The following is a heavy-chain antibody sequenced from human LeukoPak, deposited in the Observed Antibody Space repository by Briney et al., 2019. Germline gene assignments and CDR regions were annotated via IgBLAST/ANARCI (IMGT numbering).Heavy chain of an antibody. CDR2: ITHGGST. D-gene: IGHD5-12*01. CDR3: ARALGATPSNWFDP. V-gene: IGHV4-34*01. J-gene: IGHJ5*02. Sequence: IPSETLSLTCAVYGGSFSGYYWSWIRQPPGKGLEWIGEITHGGSTNYNPSLKSRVTISVDTSKNQFSLKLSSVTAADTAVYYCARALGATPSNWFDPWGQGTLVTVSS. CDR1: GGSFSGYY.